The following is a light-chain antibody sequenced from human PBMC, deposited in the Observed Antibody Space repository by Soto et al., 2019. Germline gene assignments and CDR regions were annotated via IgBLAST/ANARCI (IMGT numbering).Light chain of an antibody. V-gene: IGKV3-11*01. CDR3: QQRQYWPPIT. CDR2: DAS. Sequence: EVVLTQSPATLSLSPGERATLSCRASQSVSDYLAWYQQKPAQAPRLVIYDASSRATGIPARFSGSGSGTDFTLTISSLEPEDFAIYYCQQRQYWPPITFGQGTRLEIK. J-gene: IGKJ5*01. CDR1: QSVSDY.